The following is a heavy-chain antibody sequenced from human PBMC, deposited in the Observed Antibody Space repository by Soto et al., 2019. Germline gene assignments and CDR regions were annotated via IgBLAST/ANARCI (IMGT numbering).Heavy chain of an antibody. CDR3: ARGLSDGGSSVWYFDL. J-gene: IGHJ2*01. Sequence: QVQLVESGGGVVQPGRSLRLSCAASGFTFSTYGIHWVRQVSGKGLEWVAVIWYDGSNKYYADSVKGRLTISRDNSKNTMYLKMTSLRADDTAVYYCARGLSDGGSSVWYFDLGGRGTLVTVSS. CDR1: GFTFSTYG. D-gene: IGHD2-15*01. CDR2: IWYDGSNK. V-gene: IGHV3-33*01.